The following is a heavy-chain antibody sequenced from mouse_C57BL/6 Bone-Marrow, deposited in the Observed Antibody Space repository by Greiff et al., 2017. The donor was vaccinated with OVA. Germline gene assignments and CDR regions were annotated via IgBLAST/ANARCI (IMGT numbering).Heavy chain of an antibody. Sequence: QVHVKQSGAELARPGASVKLSCKASGYTFTSYGLSWVKQRTGQGLEWIGEIYPRSGNPYYNEKFKGKATLTADKSSSTAYMELRSLTSEDSAVYFCARSGDGYYLYAMDYWGQGTSVTVSS. D-gene: IGHD2-3*01. CDR1: GYTFTSYG. V-gene: IGHV1-81*01. CDR3: ARSGDGYYLYAMDY. J-gene: IGHJ4*01. CDR2: IYPRSGNP.